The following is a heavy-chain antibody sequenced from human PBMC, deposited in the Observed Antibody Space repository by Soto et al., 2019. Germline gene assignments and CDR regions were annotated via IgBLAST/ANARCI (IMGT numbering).Heavy chain of an antibody. CDR1: GYSFTNYW. CDR2: IYSGDSDT. J-gene: IGHJ6*02. D-gene: IGHD2-8*01. CDR3: ARHCTTSNCPVYGMDV. V-gene: IGHV5-51*01. Sequence: GESLKISCKGSGYSFTNYWIGWVRQMPGKGLEWMGIIYSGDSDTRYSPSFRGQVTFSVDKSISTAYLQWSGLKASDTAIYYCARHCTTSNCPVYGMDVWGQGTTVTVSS.